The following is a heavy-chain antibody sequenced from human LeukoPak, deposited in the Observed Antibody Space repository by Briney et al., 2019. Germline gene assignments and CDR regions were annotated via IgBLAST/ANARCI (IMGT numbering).Heavy chain of an antibody. CDR1: GFTFDDYG. J-gene: IGHJ3*02. D-gene: IGHD1-26*01. CDR2: INWDGGST. Sequence: GGSLRLSCAASGFTFDDYGMSWVRQAPGKGLEWVSGINWDGGSTGYADSVKGRFTISRDNAKNSLYLQMNSLRAEDTALYYCARDSGSSDAFDIWGQGTMVIVSS. CDR3: ARDSGSSDAFDI. V-gene: IGHV3-20*04.